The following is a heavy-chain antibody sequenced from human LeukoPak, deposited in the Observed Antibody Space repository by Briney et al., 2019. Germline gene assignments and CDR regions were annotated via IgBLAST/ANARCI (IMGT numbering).Heavy chain of an antibody. CDR2: IYHSGST. D-gene: IGHD6-13*01. CDR1: GGSISSGGYY. J-gene: IGHJ4*02. CDR3: AREVEAAAKIDY. V-gene: IGHV4-30-2*01. Sequence: PSETLSLTCTVSGGSISSGGYYWSWIRQPPGKGLEWIGYIYHSGSTYYNPSLKSRVTISVDRSKNQFSLKLSSVTAADTAVYYCAREVEAAAKIDYWGQGTLVTVSS.